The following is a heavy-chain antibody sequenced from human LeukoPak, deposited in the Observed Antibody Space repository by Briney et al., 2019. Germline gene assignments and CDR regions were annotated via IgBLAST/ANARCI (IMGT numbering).Heavy chain of an antibody. D-gene: IGHD3-10*01. CDR3: ASDGIKGDYYYMDV. Sequence: ASVNISCKASGYSYTTYYLHWVRQAPGQGLEWMGINNPGGGSVVYGQKFQGRVAMTRDMSTSTVYMGLSSLRSEDTAVYYCASDGIKGDYYYMDVWGKGTTVTVSS. CDR1: GYSYTTYY. V-gene: IGHV1-46*01. J-gene: IGHJ6*03. CDR2: NNPGGGSV.